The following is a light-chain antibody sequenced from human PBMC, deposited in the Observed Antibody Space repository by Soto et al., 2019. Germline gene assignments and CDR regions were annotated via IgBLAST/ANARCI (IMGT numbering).Light chain of an antibody. CDR1: SSDVGGYNY. J-gene: IGLJ2*01. CDR2: DVN. V-gene: IGLV2-14*01. Sequence: QSALTQPASVSGSPGQSITISCTGTSSDVGGYNYVSWYQQHPGKAPKLVIYDVNNRPSGVSNRFSGSKSGNTASLTISGLQAEDEADYYCSSYTSSSTLVFGGGTQLTVL. CDR3: SSYTSSSTLV.